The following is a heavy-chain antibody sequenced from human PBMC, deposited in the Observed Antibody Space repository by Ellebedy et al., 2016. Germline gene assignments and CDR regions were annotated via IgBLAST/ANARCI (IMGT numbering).Heavy chain of an antibody. CDR3: ARTLVATAGTS. Sequence: GESLKISCAASGFTFSNYTMSWVRQAPGKRLEWVSAVTGDGLYTNYADSVKGRFTISRDNAKNSLYLQMNSLRAEDTALYYCARTLVATAGTSWGQGTLVTVSS. CDR2: VTGDGLYT. J-gene: IGHJ5*02. D-gene: IGHD6-13*01. V-gene: IGHV3-21*01. CDR1: GFTFSNYT.